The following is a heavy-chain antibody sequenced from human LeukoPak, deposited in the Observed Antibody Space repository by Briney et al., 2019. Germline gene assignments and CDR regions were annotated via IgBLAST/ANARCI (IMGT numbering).Heavy chain of an antibody. Sequence: SETLTLTCTVSGGSSSSYYWSWIRQPAGKVLEWIGRIYTSGSTNYNPSLKSRVTMSVDTSKNQFSLKLSSVTAADTAVYYCARGVVVPAAMRYYYYYYGMDVWGQGTTVTVSS. V-gene: IGHV4-4*07. CDR2: IYTSGST. CDR3: ARGVVVPAAMRYYYYYYGMDV. CDR1: GGSSSSYY. D-gene: IGHD2-2*01. J-gene: IGHJ6*02.